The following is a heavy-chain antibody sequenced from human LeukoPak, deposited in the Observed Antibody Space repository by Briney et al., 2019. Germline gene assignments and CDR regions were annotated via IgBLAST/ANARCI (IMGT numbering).Heavy chain of an antibody. Sequence: GGSLRLSCAASGFTFNNYAMSWVRQAPGKGLEWVSSISSSSSYIYYADSVKGRFTISRDNAKNSLYLQMNSLRAEDTAVYYCARASIVATTLPCDYWGQGTLVTVSS. CDR1: GFTFNNYA. D-gene: IGHD5-12*01. CDR2: ISSSSSYI. V-gene: IGHV3-21*01. CDR3: ARASIVATTLPCDY. J-gene: IGHJ4*02.